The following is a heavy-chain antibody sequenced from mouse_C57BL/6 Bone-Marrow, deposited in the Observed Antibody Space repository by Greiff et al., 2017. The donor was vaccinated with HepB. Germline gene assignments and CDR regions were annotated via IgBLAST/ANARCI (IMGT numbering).Heavy chain of an antibody. Sequence: QVQLQQSGAELVKPGASVKLSCKASGYTFTSYWMQWVKQRPGQGLEWIGEIDPSDSYTNYNQKFKGKATLTVDTSSSTAYMQLSSLTSEDSAVYYCARRYGSLYYFDYWGQGTTLTVSS. V-gene: IGHV1-50*01. J-gene: IGHJ2*01. CDR2: IDPSDSYT. CDR1: GYTFTSYW. D-gene: IGHD1-1*01. CDR3: ARRYGSLYYFDY.